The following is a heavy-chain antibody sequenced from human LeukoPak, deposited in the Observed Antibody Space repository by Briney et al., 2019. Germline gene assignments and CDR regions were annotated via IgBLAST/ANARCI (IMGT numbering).Heavy chain of an antibody. J-gene: IGHJ2*01. CDR3: AREANMGGYFDL. CDR2: IKQDGSDK. V-gene: IGHV3-7*01. D-gene: IGHD2/OR15-2a*01. Sequence: PGGSLRLSCDSSGFTFSTHWMSWVRQAPGKGLKWVANIKQDGSDKYYVDSVKGRFTVSRDNAKKSVYLQLNSLRAEDTAVYYGAREANMGGYFDLWGRGTLVTVSS. CDR1: GFTFSTHW.